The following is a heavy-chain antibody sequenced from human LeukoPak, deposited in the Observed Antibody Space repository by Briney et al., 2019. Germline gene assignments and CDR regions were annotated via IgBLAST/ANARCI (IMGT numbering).Heavy chain of an antibody. CDR3: ARDQGYCSSTSCYPDGAFDI. CDR2: INPNSGGT. CDR1: GYTFTGYY. V-gene: IGHV1-2*02. D-gene: IGHD2-2*01. J-gene: IGHJ3*02. Sequence: ASVKVSCKASGYTFTGYYMHWVRQAPGQGLEWMGWINPNSGGTNYAQKFQGRVTMTRDTSISTAYMELSRLRSDDTAVYYCARDQGYCSSTSCYPDGAFDIWGQGTMVTVSS.